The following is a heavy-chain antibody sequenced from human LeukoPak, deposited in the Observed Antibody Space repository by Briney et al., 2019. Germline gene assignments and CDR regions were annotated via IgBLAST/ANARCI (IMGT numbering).Heavy chain of an antibody. J-gene: IGHJ5*02. V-gene: IGHV4-34*01. CDR2: INHSGST. Sequence: SETLSLTCAVYGGSFSGYYWSWSRQPPGKGLEWIGEINHSGSTNYNPSLTSRATISVDTSKNQFSLKLSSVTAADTAVYYCARGGAIVVVPAAKRNWFDPWGQGTLVTVSS. CDR1: GGSFSGYY. CDR3: ARGGAIVVVPAAKRNWFDP. D-gene: IGHD2-2*01.